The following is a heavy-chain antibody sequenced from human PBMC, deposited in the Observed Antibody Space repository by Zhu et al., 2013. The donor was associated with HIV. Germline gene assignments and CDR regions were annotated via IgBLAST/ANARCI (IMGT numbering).Heavy chain of an antibody. D-gene: IGHD1-1*01. Sequence: VQLVESGGGVVQPGRSLRLSCAASGFTFSSYGMHWVRQAPGKGLEWVAVISYDGSNKYYADSVKGRFTISRDNSKNTLYLQMNSLRAEDTAVYYCAKEDGWNGPGIAFDIVGQGTMVTVSS. J-gene: IGHJ3*02. CDR1: GFTFSSYG. CDR2: ISYDGSNK. CDR3: AKEDGWNGPGIAFDI. V-gene: IGHV3-30*18.